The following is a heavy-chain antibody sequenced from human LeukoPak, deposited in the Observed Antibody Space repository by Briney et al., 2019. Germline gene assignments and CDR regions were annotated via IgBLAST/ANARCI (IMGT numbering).Heavy chain of an antibody. CDR1: GGSISSYY. Sequence: SETLSLTCIVSGGSISSYYWSWIRQPPGKGLEWIGYIYYSGSTNYNPSLKSRVTITADTSKNQFSLKLSSVTAADTAVYYCARFDYGDYYYYYGMDVWGQGTTVTVSS. V-gene: IGHV4-59*08. J-gene: IGHJ6*01. D-gene: IGHD4-17*01. CDR3: ARFDYGDYYYYYGMDV. CDR2: IYYSGST.